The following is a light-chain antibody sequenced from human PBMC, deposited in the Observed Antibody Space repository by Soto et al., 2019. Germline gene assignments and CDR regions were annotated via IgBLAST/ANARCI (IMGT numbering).Light chain of an antibody. J-gene: IGLJ2*01. CDR1: SSDVGGDNY. V-gene: IGLV2-11*01. CDR3: ASWDDSLKGVV. CDR2: DVS. Sequence: QSALTQPRSVSGSPGQSVNISCTGTSSDVGGDNYVSWYQQHPGKAPKVMIYDVSKRPSGVPDRFSGSKSGNTASLTISGLQAEDEADYYCASWDDSLKGVVFGGGTKLTVL.